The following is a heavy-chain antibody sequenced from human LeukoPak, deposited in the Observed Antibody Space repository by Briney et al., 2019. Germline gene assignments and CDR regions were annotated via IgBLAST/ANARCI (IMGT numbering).Heavy chain of an antibody. Sequence: VKISCKASGGTFSSYTISWVRPAPGQGLEWMGRIIPILGIANYAQKFQGSVTITADKSTSTAYMELSSLRSEDTAVYYCARVPGYCSSTSCYIGAFDIWGQGTMVTVSS. CDR3: ARVPGYCSSTSCYIGAFDI. D-gene: IGHD2-2*02. CDR2: IIPILGIA. CDR1: GGTFSSYT. V-gene: IGHV1-69*02. J-gene: IGHJ3*02.